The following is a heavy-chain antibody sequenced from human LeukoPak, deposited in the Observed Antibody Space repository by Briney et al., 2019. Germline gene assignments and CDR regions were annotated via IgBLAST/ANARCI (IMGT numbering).Heavy chain of an antibody. Sequence: SETLSLTCTVSGYSISSGYYWGWIRQPPGKGLEWIGSIYHSGSTYYNPSLKSRVTISVDTSKNQFSLKLSSVTAADTAVYYCARVPYFPFGGVIANDAFDIWGQGTMVTVSS. V-gene: IGHV4-38-2*02. CDR1: GYSISSGYY. D-gene: IGHD3-16*02. CDR3: ARVPYFPFGGVIANDAFDI. CDR2: IYHSGST. J-gene: IGHJ3*02.